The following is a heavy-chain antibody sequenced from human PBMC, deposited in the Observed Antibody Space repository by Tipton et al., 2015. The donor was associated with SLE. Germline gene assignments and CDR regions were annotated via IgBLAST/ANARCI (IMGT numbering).Heavy chain of an antibody. CDR1: GGSISSYY. J-gene: IGHJ6*02. V-gene: IGHV4-59*01. D-gene: IGHD4-23*01. CDR3: AATFTAVRGMDV. CDR2: IYYSGST. Sequence: TLSLTCTVSGGSISSYYWSWIRQPPGKGLEWIGYIYYSGSTNYNPSLKSRVTISVDTSKNQFSLKLSSVTAADTAVYYCAATFTAVRGMDVWGQGTTVTVSS.